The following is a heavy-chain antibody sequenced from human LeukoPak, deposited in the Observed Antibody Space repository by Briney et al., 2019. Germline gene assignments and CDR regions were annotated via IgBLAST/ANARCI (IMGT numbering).Heavy chain of an antibody. J-gene: IGHJ4*02. D-gene: IGHD3-22*01. CDR3: ARGFPHYYDSSGSH. CDR2: IYYSGST. V-gene: IGHV4-59*01. CDR1: GGSISSYY. Sequence: SETLSLTCTVSGGSISSYYWSWIRQPPGKGLEWIGYIYYSGSTNYNPSLKSRVTISVDTSKNQFSLKLSSVTAADTAVYYCARGFPHYYDSSGSHWGQGTLVTVSS.